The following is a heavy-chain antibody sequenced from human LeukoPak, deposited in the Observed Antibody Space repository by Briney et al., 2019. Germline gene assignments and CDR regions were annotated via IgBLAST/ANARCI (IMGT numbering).Heavy chain of an antibody. Sequence: PSETLSLTCTVSGGSTSSGGYYWSWIRQHPGKGLEWIGYIYYSGSTYYNPSLKSRVTISVDTSKNQFSLKLSSVTAADTAVYYCARDLGYYYDSSGYSDAFDIWGQGTMVTVSS. CDR3: ARDLGYYYDSSGYSDAFDI. J-gene: IGHJ3*02. CDR1: GGSTSSGGYY. D-gene: IGHD3-22*01. V-gene: IGHV4-31*03. CDR2: IYYSGST.